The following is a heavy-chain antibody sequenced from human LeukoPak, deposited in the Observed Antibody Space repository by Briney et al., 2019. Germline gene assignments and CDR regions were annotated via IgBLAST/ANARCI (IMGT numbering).Heavy chain of an antibody. V-gene: IGHV4-59*08. D-gene: IGHD6-19*01. CDR3: ARQSLPGYRSGWLFDY. J-gene: IGHJ4*02. Sequence: SETLSLACIVSGGSISSYYWSWIRQPSGKGLEWIGYIYYSGNTNYNPSLKSRVTISVDMSKNQFSLKLSSVTAADTAVYYCARQSLPGYRSGWLFDYWGQGTLVTVSS. CDR1: GGSISSYY. CDR2: IYYSGNT.